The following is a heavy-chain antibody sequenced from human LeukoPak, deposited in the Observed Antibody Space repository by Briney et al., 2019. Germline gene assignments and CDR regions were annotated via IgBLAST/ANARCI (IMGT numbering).Heavy chain of an antibody. Sequence: PGGSLRLSCAVSGFTFSSYAMSWVRQAPGKGLEWVSAISGSGGSTFYADSVKGRFTISRDNSKNTLYLQMNSLRAEDTAVYYCARYSYYYGSGSGFDYWGQGTLVTVSS. D-gene: IGHD3-10*01. CDR3: ARYSYYYGSGSGFDY. V-gene: IGHV3-23*01. CDR2: ISGSGGST. J-gene: IGHJ4*02. CDR1: GFTFSSYA.